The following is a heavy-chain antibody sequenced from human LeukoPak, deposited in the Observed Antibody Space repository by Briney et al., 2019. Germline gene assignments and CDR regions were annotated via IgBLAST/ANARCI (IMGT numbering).Heavy chain of an antibody. CDR1: GFTFDDYA. V-gene: IGHV3-9*01. CDR2: ISWNSGGI. Sequence: TGGSLRLSCAASGFTFDDYAMHWVRQAPGKGLEWVSGISWNSGGIGYADSVKGQFTISRDNAKNSLYLQTNSLRAEDTALYYCAKDRGSGSYYRGLDYWGQGTLVTVSS. CDR3: AKDRGSGSYYRGLDY. D-gene: IGHD3-10*01. J-gene: IGHJ4*02.